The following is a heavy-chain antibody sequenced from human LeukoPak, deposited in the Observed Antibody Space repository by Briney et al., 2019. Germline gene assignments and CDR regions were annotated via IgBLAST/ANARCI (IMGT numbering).Heavy chain of an antibody. CDR3: TRDRSRAEDD. Sequence: GGSLTLSCAASGFTFSGHWMSWVRQAPGKGLEWVANINQGGSNKYYVDSVKGRFTISRDNANNLLYLQMNSLRGEDTAVYYCTRDRSRAEDDWGQGTLVTVSS. J-gene: IGHJ4*02. D-gene: IGHD6-6*01. V-gene: IGHV3-7*01. CDR2: INQGGSNK. CDR1: GFTFSGHW.